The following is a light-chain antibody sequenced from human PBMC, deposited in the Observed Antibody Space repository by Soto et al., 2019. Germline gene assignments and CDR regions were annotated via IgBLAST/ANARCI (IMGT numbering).Light chain of an antibody. CDR2: EVS. Sequence: SALTQPPSASGSPGQSVTISCTGSGSDVGGYNYVSWYQQHPGKAPKLMICEVSKRPSGVPDRFSGSKSGNTASLTVSGLQAEDEADYYCSSYAGSNNVVFGGGTKLTVL. CDR1: GSDVGGYNY. V-gene: IGLV2-8*01. CDR3: SSYAGSNNVV. J-gene: IGLJ2*01.